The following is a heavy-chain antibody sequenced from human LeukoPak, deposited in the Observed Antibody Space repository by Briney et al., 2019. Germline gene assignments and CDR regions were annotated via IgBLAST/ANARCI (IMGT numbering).Heavy chain of an antibody. CDR2: ISSSGSTI. J-gene: IGHJ4*02. CDR3: ARDTMGATRFTIDY. V-gene: IGHV3-48*03. D-gene: IGHD1-26*01. Sequence: GGSLRLSCAASGFTFSSYEMNWVRQAPGKGLEWVSYISSSGSTIYYADSVKGRFTISRDNAKNSLYLQMNSLRAEDTAVYYCARDTMGATRFTIDYWGQGTLVTVSS. CDR1: GFTFSSYE.